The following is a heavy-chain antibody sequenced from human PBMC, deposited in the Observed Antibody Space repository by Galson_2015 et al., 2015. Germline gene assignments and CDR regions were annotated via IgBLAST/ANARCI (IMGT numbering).Heavy chain of an antibody. CDR2: IIPIFGTA. D-gene: IGHD2/OR15-2a*01. Sequence: SVKVSCKASGGTFSSYAISWVRQAPGQGLEWMGGIIPIFGTANYAQKFQGRVTITADESTSTAYMELSSLRSEDTAVYYCARGPKRISYYYYYMDVWGKGTTVTVSS. J-gene: IGHJ6*03. CDR1: GGTFSSYA. CDR3: ARGPKRISYYYYYMDV. V-gene: IGHV1-69*13.